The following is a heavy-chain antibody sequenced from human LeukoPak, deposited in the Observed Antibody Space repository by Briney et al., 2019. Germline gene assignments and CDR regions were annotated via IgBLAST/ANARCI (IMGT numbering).Heavy chain of an antibody. J-gene: IGHJ4*02. Sequence: GGSLRLSCAASGFTFSSYGTSWVRQAPGKGLEWVSGISGSGGSTYYADSVKGRFTISRDNSKNTLYLQMNSLRAEDTAVYYCAKARGYCSGGSCPVDYWGQGTLVTVSS. CDR2: ISGSGGST. V-gene: IGHV3-23*01. CDR3: AKARGYCSGGSCPVDY. CDR1: GFTFSSYG. D-gene: IGHD2-15*01.